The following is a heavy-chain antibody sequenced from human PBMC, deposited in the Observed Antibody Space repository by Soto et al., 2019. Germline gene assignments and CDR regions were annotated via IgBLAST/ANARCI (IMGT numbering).Heavy chain of an antibody. CDR3: ARGVGGLQRGAVDY. Sequence: ASVEVSCKASGYTFTGYYMHWVRQAPGQGLEWMGWINPNSGGTNYAQKFQGWVTMTRDTSISTAYMELSRLRSDDTAVYYCARGVGGLQRGAVDYWGQGTLVTVSS. J-gene: IGHJ4*02. V-gene: IGHV1-2*04. CDR2: INPNSGGT. D-gene: IGHD3-16*01. CDR1: GYTFTGYY.